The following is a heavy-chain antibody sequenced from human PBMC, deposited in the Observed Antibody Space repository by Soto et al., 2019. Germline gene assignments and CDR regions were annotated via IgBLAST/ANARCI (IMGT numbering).Heavy chain of an antibody. J-gene: IGHJ6*02. CDR3: ARTSRGSGYCSSTSCPDYYYYGMDV. D-gene: IGHD2-2*01. Sequence: ASVKVSCKASGYTFTSYYMHWVRQAPGQGLEWMGIINPSGGSTSYAQKVQGRVTMTGDTSTSTVYMELSSLRSEDTAVYYCARTSRGSGYCSSTSCPDYYYYGMDVWGQGTTVTVSS. CDR1: GYTFTSYY. CDR2: INPSGGST. V-gene: IGHV1-46*01.